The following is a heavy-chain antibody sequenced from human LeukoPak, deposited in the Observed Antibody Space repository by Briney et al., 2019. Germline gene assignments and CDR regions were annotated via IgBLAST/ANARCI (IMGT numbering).Heavy chain of an antibody. J-gene: IGHJ3*02. CDR1: VFNLSDQY. CDR2: SRNKANRYTT. CDR3: VRRTYAAFDI. D-gene: IGHD2-8*01. V-gene: IGHV3-72*01. Sequence: SGGSLRLSCGASVFNLSDQYMDWVRGARGKGLEGVGRSRNKANRYTTEYAASVRGRFSISRDDSKNSLYLQMNSLKTEDTAVYYCVRRTYAAFDIWGQGTMVTVFS.